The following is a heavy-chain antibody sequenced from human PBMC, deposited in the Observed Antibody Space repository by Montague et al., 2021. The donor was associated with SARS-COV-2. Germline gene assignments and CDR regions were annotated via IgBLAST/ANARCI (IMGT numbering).Heavy chain of an antibody. V-gene: IGHV4-61*02. CDR2: IYTSRGT. Sequence: TLSLTCTVSGASISSGDYYWSWIRQPAGQGLEWIVRIYTSRGTKYNPSLNSRVTILVYTSKNQFSLNLRSVTAADTAVYSCARSLGPWGTYYLPYWGQRTMVTVSS. CDR1: GASISSGDYY. D-gene: IGHD3-16*01. J-gene: IGHJ4*02. CDR3: ARSLGPWGTYYLPY.